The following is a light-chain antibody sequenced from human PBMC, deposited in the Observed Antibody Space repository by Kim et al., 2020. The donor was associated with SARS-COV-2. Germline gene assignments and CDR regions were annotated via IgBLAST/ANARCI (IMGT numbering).Light chain of an antibody. CDR1: RDITMF. J-gene: IGKJ4*01. CDR2: ATS. Sequence: ASVDDSVTITCRASRDITMFLNWYRQKPGRAPDLLIYATSSLQNGVTTRFGGSGSGTHFTLTINNLQPEDFATYYCLQTYSAPLTFGGGTKVDIK. V-gene: IGKV1-39*01. CDR3: LQTYSAPLT.